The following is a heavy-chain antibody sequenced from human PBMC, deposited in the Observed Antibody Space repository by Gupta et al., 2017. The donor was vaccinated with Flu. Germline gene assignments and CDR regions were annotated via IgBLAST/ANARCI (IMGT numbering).Heavy chain of an antibody. D-gene: IGHD5-12*01. Sequence: QSPSRGLEWLGKTYYRSKWNNDYAESVKGRITIDPDTSKNQFSLQLNSVTPEDTAVYYCARGAYVGYVYAFDIWGQGTMVTVSS. CDR3: ARGAYVGYVYAFDI. V-gene: IGHV6-1*01. CDR2: TYYRSKWNN. J-gene: IGHJ3*02.